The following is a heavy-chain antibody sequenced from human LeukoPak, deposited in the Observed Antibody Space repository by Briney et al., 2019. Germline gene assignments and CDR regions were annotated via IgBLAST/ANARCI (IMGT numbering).Heavy chain of an antibody. D-gene: IGHD3/OR15-3a*01. CDR3: AREWTGFAEFDY. J-gene: IGHJ4*02. CDR1: GDSLSSFY. CDR2: IFPGGNS. V-gene: IGHV4-4*07. Sequence: PSETLSLTCTVSGDSLSSFYWSWIRQPAGKGLEWIGRIFPGGNSNYNPSLNSRVTVSVDTAKNQFSLRLSSVTAGDTAVYFCAREWTGFAEFDYWGRGSLVTVSS.